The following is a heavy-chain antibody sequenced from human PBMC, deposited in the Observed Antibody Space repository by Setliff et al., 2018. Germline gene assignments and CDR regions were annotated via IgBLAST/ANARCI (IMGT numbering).Heavy chain of an antibody. Sequence: SETLSLTCTVSGGSINSGSYFWAWIRQPPGKGLEWIGRIHYSGSTYYNPSLKSRVTISVDTSKNQFSLKLNSVTAADTAVYYCARMSGFFYIDVWGNGTTVTSP. CDR3: ARMSGFFYIDV. V-gene: IGHV4-39*07. CDR1: GGSINSGSYF. D-gene: IGHD3-3*01. CDR2: IHYSGST. J-gene: IGHJ6*03.